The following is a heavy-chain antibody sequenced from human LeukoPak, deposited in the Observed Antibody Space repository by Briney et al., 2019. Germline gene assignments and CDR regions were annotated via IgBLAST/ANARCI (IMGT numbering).Heavy chain of an antibody. CDR2: IWEDGTNI. CDR3: ARAGYNSGWYEY. D-gene: IGHD6-19*01. Sequence: GTSLRLSCAASGFTFSTYGMHWVRQAPGKGLESVAVIWEDGTNIHYADSVKGRFTISRDNSKNTLYLQMNSLRAEDTAVYYCARAGYNSGWYEYWGQGTLVTVSS. J-gene: IGHJ4*02. CDR1: GFTFSTYG. V-gene: IGHV3-33*01.